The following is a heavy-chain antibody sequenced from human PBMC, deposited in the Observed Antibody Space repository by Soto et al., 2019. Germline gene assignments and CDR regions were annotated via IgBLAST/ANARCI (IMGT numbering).Heavy chain of an antibody. J-gene: IGHJ4*02. CDR2: ISSDESST. D-gene: IGHD4-17*01. V-gene: IGHV3-74*01. Sequence: GGSLRLSCSASGFTFSNYWMHWVRQAPGKGLVWVSRISSDESSTNYADSVKGRFTISRDNAKNSLYLQMNSLRAEDTAVYYCARDSVYYGDYELNYFDYWGQGTLVTVSS. CDR3: ARDSVYYGDYELNYFDY. CDR1: GFTFSNYW.